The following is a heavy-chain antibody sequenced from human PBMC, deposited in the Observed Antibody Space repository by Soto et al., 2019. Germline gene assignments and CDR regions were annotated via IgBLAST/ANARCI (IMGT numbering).Heavy chain of an antibody. J-gene: IGHJ4*02. Sequence: EVQLVESGGGLVQPGGSPRLSCAASGFTFSSYSMNWVRQAPGKGLEWVSYISSSSSTIYYVDSVKGRFTISRDNAKYSRYPQMNSLRAEDTAVYYCAIGSGIAAAGTDYWGQGTLVTVSS. CDR1: GFTFSSYS. V-gene: IGHV3-48*01. CDR3: AIGSGIAAAGTDY. D-gene: IGHD6-13*01. CDR2: ISSSSSTI.